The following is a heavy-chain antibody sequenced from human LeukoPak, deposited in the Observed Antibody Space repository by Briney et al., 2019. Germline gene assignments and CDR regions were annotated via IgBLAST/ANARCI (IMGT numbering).Heavy chain of an antibody. J-gene: IGHJ4*02. V-gene: IGHV3-64*01. D-gene: IGHD4-23*01. Sequence: PGGSLRLSCAASGFTFSSYPMHWVRQAPGKGLGYVSGISSNGGDTYYATSVKGRFTISRDNSKNTLYLQMGSLRAEDTAVYYCARAYERDYGGTHFDYWGQGTLVTVSS. CDR1: GFTFSSYP. CDR3: ARAYERDYGGTHFDY. CDR2: ISSNGGDT.